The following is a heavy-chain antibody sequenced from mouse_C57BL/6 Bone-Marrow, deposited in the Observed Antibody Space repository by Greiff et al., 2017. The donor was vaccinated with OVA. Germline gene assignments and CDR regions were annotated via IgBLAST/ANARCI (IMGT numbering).Heavy chain of an antibody. Sequence: EVQVVESGGGLVKPGGSLKLSCAASGFTFSSYAMSWVRQTPEKRLEWVATISDGGSYTYYPDNVKGRFTISRDNAKNNLYLQMSHLKSEDTAMYYGARGATTVVGYFDVWGTGTTVTVSS. J-gene: IGHJ1*03. CDR1: GFTFSSYA. D-gene: IGHD1-1*01. CDR3: ARGATTVVGYFDV. CDR2: ISDGGSYT. V-gene: IGHV5-4*01.